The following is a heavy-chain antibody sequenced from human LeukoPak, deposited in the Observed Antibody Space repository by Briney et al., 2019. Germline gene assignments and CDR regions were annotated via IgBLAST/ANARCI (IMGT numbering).Heavy chain of an antibody. CDR2: ITSSSTV. V-gene: IGHV3-48*04. CDR1: GFTFSNYS. Sequence: PGGSLRLSCAASGFTFSNYSMNWVRQAPGKGLEWVSYITSSSTVYYAGSVKGRFTISRDNAKNSLFLQVNSLRAEDTAVYYCARDYCSGPKCYFIDYWGQGALVTVSS. CDR3: ARDYCSGPKCYFIDY. J-gene: IGHJ4*02. D-gene: IGHD2-15*01.